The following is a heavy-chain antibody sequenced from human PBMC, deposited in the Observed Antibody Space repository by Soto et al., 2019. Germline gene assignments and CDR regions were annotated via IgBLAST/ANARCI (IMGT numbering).Heavy chain of an antibody. V-gene: IGHV3-33*01. J-gene: IGHJ6*02. CDR3: ARDGIIIYYSSGYPFMDL. Sequence: PVRSLGLSCAASGFTFSSYGMHWVRQAPGKGLEWVAVIWYDGSNKYYADSVKGRFTISRDNSKNTLYLQMNSLRAEDTAVYYCARDGIIIYYSSGYPFMDLCGQGTTVTVS. D-gene: IGHD3-22*01. CDR1: GFTFSSYG. CDR2: IWYDGSNK.